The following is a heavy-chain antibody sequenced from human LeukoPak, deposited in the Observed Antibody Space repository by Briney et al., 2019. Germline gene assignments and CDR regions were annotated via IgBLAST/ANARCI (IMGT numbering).Heavy chain of an antibody. V-gene: IGHV3-23*01. J-gene: IGHJ4*02. CDR1: GFTFRSHA. Sequence: SGGSLRLSCVGSGFTFRSHAMSWVRQAPERGLEFVSGIYENGGTTYYADSVKGRFSISRDNSKNTLYLQMDSLRGEDTAVYYCAKDFRIGYSAHFDYWSQGALVTVSS. D-gene: IGHD2-21*01. CDR2: IYENGGTT. CDR3: AKDFRIGYSAHFDY.